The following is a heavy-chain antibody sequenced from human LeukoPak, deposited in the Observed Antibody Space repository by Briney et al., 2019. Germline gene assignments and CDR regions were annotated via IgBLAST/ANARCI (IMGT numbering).Heavy chain of an antibody. Sequence: SETLSLTCTVSGGSISSSSYYWGWIRQPPGKGLEWIGSIYYSGSTYYNPSLKSRVTISVDTSKNQFSLKLSSVTAADTAVYYCASTWSYYMDVWGKGTTVTVSS. J-gene: IGHJ6*03. CDR1: GGSISSSSYY. D-gene: IGHD2-8*01. V-gene: IGHV4-39*07. CDR3: ASTWSYYMDV. CDR2: IYYSGST.